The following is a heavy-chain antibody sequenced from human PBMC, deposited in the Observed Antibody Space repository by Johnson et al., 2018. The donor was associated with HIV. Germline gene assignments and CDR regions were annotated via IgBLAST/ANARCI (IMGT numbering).Heavy chain of an antibody. CDR3: ARGYYYGSGSYYNSGAFDI. V-gene: IGHV3-30*02. CDR2: IRYDGSNK. D-gene: IGHD3-10*01. Sequence: QVQLVESGGGVVQPGGSLRLSCAASGFTFSSYGMHWVRQAPGKGLEWVAFIRYDGSNKDYADAVKGRFTISRDNSKNTLYLQMNSLRAEDTAVYYCARGYYYGSGSYYNSGAFDIWGRGTMVIVSS. J-gene: IGHJ3*02. CDR1: GFTFSSYG.